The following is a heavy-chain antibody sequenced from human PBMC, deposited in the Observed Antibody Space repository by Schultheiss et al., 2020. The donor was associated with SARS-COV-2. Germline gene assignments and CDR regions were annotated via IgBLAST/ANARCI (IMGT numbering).Heavy chain of an antibody. Sequence: GESLKISCAASEFTFSSYSMNWVRQAPGKGLEWVSSISSSSSYIYYADSVKGRFTISRDNAKNSLYLQMNSLRAEDTAAYYCARDAYCGGDCHPDYWGQGTLVTVS. CDR2: ISSSSSYI. D-gene: IGHD2-21*02. CDR1: EFTFSSYS. J-gene: IGHJ4*02. CDR3: ARDAYCGGDCHPDY. V-gene: IGHV3-21*01.